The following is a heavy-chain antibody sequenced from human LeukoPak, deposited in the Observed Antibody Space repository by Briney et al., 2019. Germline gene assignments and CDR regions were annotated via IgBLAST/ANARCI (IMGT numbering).Heavy chain of an antibody. D-gene: IGHD6-19*01. Sequence: GGSLRLSCAASGFTFDDYGMSWVRQAPGKGLEWVSGINWNGGSTGYADSVKGRFTISRDNSNNAVYLQMNSLRAEDTALYYCAKRAPPGTAVGVPYYFDHWGQGTLVTVSS. CDR2: INWNGGST. J-gene: IGHJ4*02. CDR3: AKRAPPGTAVGVPYYFDH. CDR1: GFTFDDYG. V-gene: IGHV3-20*04.